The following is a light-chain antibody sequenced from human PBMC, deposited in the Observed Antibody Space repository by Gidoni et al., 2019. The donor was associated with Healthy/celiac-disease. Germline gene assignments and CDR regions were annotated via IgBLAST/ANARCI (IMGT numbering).Light chain of an antibody. Sequence: EIVLTQSPATLSLSPGERATLSCRASQRVSSYLAWYQQKPGQAPRLLIYDASNRATGIPARFSGSGSVTDFTLTISSLEPEDFAVYYCQQRSNWPPSITFGQGTRLEIK. V-gene: IGKV3-11*01. CDR2: DAS. CDR3: QQRSNWPPSIT. J-gene: IGKJ5*01. CDR1: QRVSSY.